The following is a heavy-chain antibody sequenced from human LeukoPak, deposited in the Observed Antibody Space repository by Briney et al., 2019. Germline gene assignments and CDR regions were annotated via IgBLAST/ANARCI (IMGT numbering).Heavy chain of an antibody. CDR1: GYTFTSYG. V-gene: IGHV1-69*13. D-gene: IGHD2-15*01. Sequence: SVKVSCKASGYTFTSYGISWVRQAPGQGLEWMGGIIPIFGTANYAQKFQGRVTITADESTSTAYMELSSLRSEDTAVYYCARSVVVVAATPGYYFDYWGQGTLVTVSS. J-gene: IGHJ4*02. CDR3: ARSVVVVAATPGYYFDY. CDR2: IIPIFGTA.